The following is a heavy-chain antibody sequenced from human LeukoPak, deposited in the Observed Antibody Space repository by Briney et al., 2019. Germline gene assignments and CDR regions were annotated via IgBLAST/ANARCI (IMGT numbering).Heavy chain of an antibody. CDR2: IKQDGSEK. CDR1: GFTFSSYW. Sequence: PGGSLRLSCAASGFTFSSYWMSWVRQAPGKGLEWVANIKQDGSEKYYVDSVKGRFTISRDNSKNTLYLQMNSLRAEDTAVYYCARGSQQPSGYYGSGSYYGYYFDYWGQGTLVTVSS. D-gene: IGHD3-10*01. J-gene: IGHJ4*02. CDR3: ARGSQQPSGYYGSGSYYGYYFDY. V-gene: IGHV3-7*01.